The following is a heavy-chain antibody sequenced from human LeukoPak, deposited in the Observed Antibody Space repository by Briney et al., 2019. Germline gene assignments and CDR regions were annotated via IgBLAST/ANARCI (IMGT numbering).Heavy chain of an antibody. V-gene: IGHV4-59*01. D-gene: IGHD1-7*01. CDR2: IYYSGST. Sequence: SETLSLTCTVSGGSISSYYWNWIRHPPGKGLEWIGYIYYSGSTNYHPSLKSRVTISVDTSKNQFSLKMNSVTAADTAVYYCARGRAALGTYYFMDVWGKGTTVTVSS. CDR3: ARGRAALGTYYFMDV. CDR1: GGSISSYY. J-gene: IGHJ6*03.